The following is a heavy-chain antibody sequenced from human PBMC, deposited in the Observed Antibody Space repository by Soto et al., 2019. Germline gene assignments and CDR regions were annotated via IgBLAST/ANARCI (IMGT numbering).Heavy chain of an antibody. D-gene: IGHD3-3*02. Sequence: ASVKVSCKVSGYTLTELSMHWVRQAPGKGLEWMGGFDPEDGETIYAQKFQGRVTMTEDTSTDTAYMELSSLRSEDTAVYYCATFLSLGPRSWFAPWGQGTLVTVSS. J-gene: IGHJ5*02. CDR3: ATFLSLGPRSWFAP. CDR2: FDPEDGET. V-gene: IGHV1-24*01. CDR1: GYTLTELS.